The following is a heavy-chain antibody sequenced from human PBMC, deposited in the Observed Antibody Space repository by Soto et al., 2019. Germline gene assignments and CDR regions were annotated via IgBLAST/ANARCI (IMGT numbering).Heavy chain of an antibody. CDR3: ARDQGVAAAGITWFDP. Sequence: PSETLSLTCTVSGAPMNSYHWSWIRQPAGKGLEWIGHIHSSGSTNYNPSLKSRVTMPVDTSKNQFSLRLMSLTAADTAVYYCARDQGVAAAGITWFDPWGQGSLVTVSS. V-gene: IGHV4-4*07. CDR2: IHSSGST. J-gene: IGHJ5*02. CDR1: GAPMNSYH. D-gene: IGHD6-13*01.